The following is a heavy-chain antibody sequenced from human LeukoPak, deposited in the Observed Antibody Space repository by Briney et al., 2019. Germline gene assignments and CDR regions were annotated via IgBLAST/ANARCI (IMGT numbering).Heavy chain of an antibody. Sequence: GASVKVSCKASGYTFNSYDISWVRQAPGQGLEWMAWISTYNGNTNYALKVQGRATMTTDTSTSTAYMELRSLRSDDTAVYYCAEGIVGATSLDYWGQGTLVTVSS. CDR2: ISTYNGNT. CDR1: GYTFNSYD. V-gene: IGHV1-18*01. CDR3: AEGIVGATSLDY. D-gene: IGHD1-26*01. J-gene: IGHJ4*02.